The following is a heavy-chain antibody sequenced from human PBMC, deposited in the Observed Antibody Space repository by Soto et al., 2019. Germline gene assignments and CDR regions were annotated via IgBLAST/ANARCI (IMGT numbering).Heavy chain of an antibody. J-gene: IGHJ4*02. CDR2: TDYSGST. D-gene: IGHD1-26*01. CDR1: GDSVSSNSYY. V-gene: IGHV4-61*01. Sequence: SETLSLPCIVSGDSVSSNSYYWNWIRQPPGKGLEWIGYTDYSGSTKYNPSLKSRVTISVDTSKNQFSLKVSSVTAADTAVYYYERASEHLYFDYWGQGALVTVSP. CDR3: ERASEHLYFDY.